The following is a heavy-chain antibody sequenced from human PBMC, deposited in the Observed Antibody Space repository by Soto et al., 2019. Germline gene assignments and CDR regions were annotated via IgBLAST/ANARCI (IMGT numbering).Heavy chain of an antibody. CDR2: IYYSGST. J-gene: IGHJ3*02. Sequence: SETLSLTCTASGGSISSYYWSWIRQPPGKGLEWIGYIYYSGSTNYNPSLKSRVTISVDTSKNQFSLKLSSVTAADTAVYYCARYSSGWYKYAFDIWGQGTMVTVSS. V-gene: IGHV4-59*01. D-gene: IGHD6-19*01. CDR1: GGSISSYY. CDR3: ARYSSGWYKYAFDI.